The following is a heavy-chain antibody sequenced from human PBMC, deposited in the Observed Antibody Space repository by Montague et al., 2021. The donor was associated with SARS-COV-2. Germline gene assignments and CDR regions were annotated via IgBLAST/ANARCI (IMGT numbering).Heavy chain of an antibody. CDR3: ARGGYYDNTGYYSDYYYNMDV. Sequence: SETLSLTCTVSGGSIDSFYWSWIRRPPGEGLEWIGCIFHSGRTYXNPSLKSRVSMSVDTSKNQVSLRLSPLTAADTAVYYCARGGYYDNTGYYSDYYYNMDVWGQGTTVTVSS. J-gene: IGHJ6*02. V-gene: IGHV4-59*01. CDR1: GGSIDSFY. CDR2: IFHSGRT. D-gene: IGHD3-22*01.